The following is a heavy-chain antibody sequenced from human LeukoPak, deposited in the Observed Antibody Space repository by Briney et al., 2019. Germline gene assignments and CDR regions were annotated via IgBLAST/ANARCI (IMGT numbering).Heavy chain of an antibody. CDR2: ISYDGSNK. Sequence: PGGSLRLSCAASGFTFSSYGMHWVRQAPGKGLEWVAVISYDGSNKYYADSVKGRFTISRDNSKNTLYLQMNTLRVEDTAIYYCAKWGDYDILTGYYVPDFWGQGTLVTVSS. D-gene: IGHD3-9*01. V-gene: IGHV3-30*18. J-gene: IGHJ4*02. CDR3: AKWGDYDILTGYYVPDF. CDR1: GFTFSSYG.